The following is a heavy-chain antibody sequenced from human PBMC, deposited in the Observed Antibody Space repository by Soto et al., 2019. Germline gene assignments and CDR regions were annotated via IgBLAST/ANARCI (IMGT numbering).Heavy chain of an antibody. D-gene: IGHD6-13*01. CDR1: GFTFSSYW. CDR3: ARDESGIYSSSWYVY. Sequence: GGSLRLSCAASGFTFSSYWMSWVRQAPGKGLEWVANIKQDGSEKYYVDSVKGRFTISRDNAKNSLYLQMNSLRAEDTAVYYCARDESGIYSSSWYVYWGQGTLVTVSS. J-gene: IGHJ4*02. CDR2: IKQDGSEK. V-gene: IGHV3-7*01.